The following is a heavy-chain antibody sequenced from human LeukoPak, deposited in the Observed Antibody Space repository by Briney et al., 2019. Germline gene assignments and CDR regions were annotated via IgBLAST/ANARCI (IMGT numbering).Heavy chain of an antibody. Sequence: SETLSLTCTVSGDSISSSSYYWGWIRQPPGKGLEWIGSIYYSGSTYYNPSLKSRVTISVDKSKNQFSLKLSSVTAADTAVYYCARVPGYGDYNGGYFDYWGQGTLVTVSS. CDR3: ARVPGYGDYNGGYFDY. CDR1: GDSISSSSYY. V-gene: IGHV4-39*07. J-gene: IGHJ4*02. CDR2: IYYSGST. D-gene: IGHD4-17*01.